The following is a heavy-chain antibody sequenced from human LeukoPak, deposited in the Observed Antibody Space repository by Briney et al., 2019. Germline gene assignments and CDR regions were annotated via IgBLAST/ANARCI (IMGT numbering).Heavy chain of an antibody. CDR2: INPNSGGT. V-gene: IGHV1-2*02. CDR3: ARVQNLRQQLNGLGLGY. Sequence: ASVKASCKASGYAFTGYYMHWVRQAPGQGLEWMGWINPNSGGTNYAQKFQGRVTMTRDTSISTAYMELSRLRSDDTAVYYCARVQNLRQQLNGLGLGYWGRGTLVTVSS. D-gene: IGHD6-13*01. CDR1: GYAFTGYY. J-gene: IGHJ4*02.